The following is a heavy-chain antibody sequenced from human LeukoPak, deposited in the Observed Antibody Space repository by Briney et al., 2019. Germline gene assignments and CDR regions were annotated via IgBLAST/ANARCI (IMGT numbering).Heavy chain of an antibody. CDR3: ARGLYGSGSSYYYGMDV. Sequence: GGSLRLSCAASGFTFSSYWMSWVRQAPGKGLEWVANIKQDGREKYYVDSVKGRFTISRDNAKNSLYLQMNSLRAEDTAVYYCARGLYGSGSSYYYGMDVWGQGTTVTVSS. V-gene: IGHV3-7*01. CDR2: IKQDGREK. J-gene: IGHJ6*02. D-gene: IGHD3-10*01. CDR1: GFTFSSYW.